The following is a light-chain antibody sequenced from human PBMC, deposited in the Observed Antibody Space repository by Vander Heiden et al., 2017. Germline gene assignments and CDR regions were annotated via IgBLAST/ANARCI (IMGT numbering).Light chain of an antibody. Sequence: QSALTQPASVSGSLGQSITLSCAGTSSDVGGYDSVSWYQQHPGKAPKLMIYDVTYRPSGVSIRFSGSKSGNTASLTISGLQAEDESDYYCRSYTTTGTRLFGTGTKVTVL. V-gene: IGLV2-14*03. J-gene: IGLJ1*01. CDR2: DVT. CDR3: RSYTTTGTRL. CDR1: SSDVGGYDS.